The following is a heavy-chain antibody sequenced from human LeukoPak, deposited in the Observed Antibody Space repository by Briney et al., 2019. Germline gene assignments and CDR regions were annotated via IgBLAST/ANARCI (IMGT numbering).Heavy chain of an antibody. CDR2: ISYDGSNK. D-gene: IGHD3-3*01. J-gene: IGHJ6*02. CDR3: AKARYDFWSGYYGYYYYGMDV. CDR1: GFTFSSYG. V-gene: IGHV3-30*18. Sequence: GRSLRLSCAASGFTFSSYGMHWVRQAPGKGLEWVAVISYDGSNKYYADCVKGRFTISRDNSKNTLYLKMNSLRAEDTAVYYCAKARYDFWSGYYGYYYYGMDVWGQGTTVTVSS.